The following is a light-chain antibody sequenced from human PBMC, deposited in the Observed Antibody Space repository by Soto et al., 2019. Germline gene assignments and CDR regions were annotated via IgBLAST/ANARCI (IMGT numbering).Light chain of an antibody. CDR1: SSNVGTYDL. V-gene: IGLV2-23*01. CDR2: EGT. CDR3: CSFAVGAALV. Sequence: QSALTQPASVSASPGQSITISSTGTSSNVGTYDLVSWYQHHPDKAPKLIIYEGTKRPSGISSRFSGSKSGNTASLTISGLQAEDDADYYCCSFAVGAALVFGGGTQLTVL. J-gene: IGLJ2*01.